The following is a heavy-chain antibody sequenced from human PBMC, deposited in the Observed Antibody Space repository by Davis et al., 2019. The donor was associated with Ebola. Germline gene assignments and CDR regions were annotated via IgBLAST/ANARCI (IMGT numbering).Heavy chain of an antibody. V-gene: IGHV4-59*01. CDR1: GGSISSYY. J-gene: IGHJ4*02. D-gene: IGHD6-13*01. CDR2: IYYSGST. CDR3: ARGQSSSWYRLDY. Sequence: MPSETLSLTCPVPGGSISSYYWSWIRQPPGKGLEWIGSIYYSGSTNYNPSLKSRVTISVDTSKNQFSLKLSSVTAADTAVYYCARGQSSSWYRLDYWGQGTLVTVSS.